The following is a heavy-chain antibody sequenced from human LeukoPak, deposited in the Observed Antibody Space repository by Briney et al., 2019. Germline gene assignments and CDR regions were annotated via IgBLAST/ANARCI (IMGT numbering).Heavy chain of an antibody. D-gene: IGHD2-15*01. V-gene: IGHV4-59*01. J-gene: IGHJ4*02. Sequence: SETLSLTCAVYGGSFSGYYWSWIRQPPGKGLEWIGYIYYSGSTNYNPSLKSRVTISVDTSKNQFSLKLSSVTAADTAVYYCASSPAAHRDFDYWGQGTLVTVSS. CDR2: IYYSGST. CDR3: ASSPAAHRDFDY. CDR1: GGSFSGYY.